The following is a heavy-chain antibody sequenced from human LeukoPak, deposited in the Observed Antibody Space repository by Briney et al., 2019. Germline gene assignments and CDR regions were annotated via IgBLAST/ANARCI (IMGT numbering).Heavy chain of an antibody. CDR2: IIPIFGTA. J-gene: IGHJ2*01. CDR1: GYTFTGYY. D-gene: IGHD2-2*01. Sequence: SVKVSCKTSGYTFTGYYMHWVRQAPGQGLEWMGGIIPIFGTANFAQKFQGRVTITADESTSTAYMELSSLRSEDTAVYYCARGSYCSSTSCYAGYLGWYFDLWGRGTLVTVSS. V-gene: IGHV1-69*13. CDR3: ARGSYCSSTSCYAGYLGWYFDL.